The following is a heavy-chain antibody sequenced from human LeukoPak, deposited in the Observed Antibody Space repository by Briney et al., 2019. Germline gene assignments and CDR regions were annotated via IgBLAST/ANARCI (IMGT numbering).Heavy chain of an antibody. CDR3: SRGGGAGTTGGSDY. CDR1: GFTFRNFR. D-gene: IGHD1-1*01. J-gene: IGHJ4*02. V-gene: IGHV3-21*01. CDR2: ISGSGNYI. Sequence: PGGSLRLSCAASGFTFRNFRMNWVRQTPGKGLEWVSSISGSGNYIYYADSVKGRFTISRDNTKSSVSLEMNSLTVEDTAMYFCSRGGGAGTTGGSDYWGQGTLVIVSS.